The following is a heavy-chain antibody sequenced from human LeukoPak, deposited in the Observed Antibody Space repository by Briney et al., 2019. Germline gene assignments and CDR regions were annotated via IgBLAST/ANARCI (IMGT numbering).Heavy chain of an antibody. J-gene: IGHJ5*02. CDR2: INPNSGGT. Sequence: ASVKVSCKASGYTFTGYYMHWVRQAPGQGLEWMGWINPNSGGTNYAQKFQGRVTMTRDTSISTAYMELSRLRSDDTAVYYCARAGLAAAGAYNWFDPWGQGILVTVSS. CDR3: ARAGLAAAGAYNWFDP. CDR1: GYTFTGYY. D-gene: IGHD6-13*01. V-gene: IGHV1-2*02.